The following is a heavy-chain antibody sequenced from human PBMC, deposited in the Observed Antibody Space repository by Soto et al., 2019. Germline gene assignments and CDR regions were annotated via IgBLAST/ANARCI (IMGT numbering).Heavy chain of an antibody. CDR3: ARPTTASLYFDY. D-gene: IGHD5-12*01. J-gene: IGHJ4*02. CDR2: IYPGDSDT. CDR1: GYSFTNYW. Sequence: PGESLKISCKVSGYSFTNYWIGWVRQLPGKGLEWMGTIYPGDSDTKYSQAFRGQVTISADNSISTAYLQLSSLKASDTAVYYCARPTTASLYFDYWGQGTLVTVSS. V-gene: IGHV5-51*01.